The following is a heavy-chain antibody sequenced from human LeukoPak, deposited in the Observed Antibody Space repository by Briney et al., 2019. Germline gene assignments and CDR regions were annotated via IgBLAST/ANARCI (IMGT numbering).Heavy chain of an antibody. CDR1: GDSISNYY. Sequence: ASETLSLTCTVSGDSISNYYWTWIRQPPGKGLEWIGYIYYTGSTNYNPSLKSRVTISVDTSKNQFSLKLSSVTAADTAVYYCARASGYAEVEYWGQGTLVTVSS. D-gene: IGHD5-12*01. V-gene: IGHV4-59*01. CDR3: ARASGYAEVEY. CDR2: IYYTGST. J-gene: IGHJ4*02.